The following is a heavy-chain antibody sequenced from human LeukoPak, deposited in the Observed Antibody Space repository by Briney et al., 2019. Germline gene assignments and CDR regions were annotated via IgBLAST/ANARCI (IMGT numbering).Heavy chain of an antibody. V-gene: IGHV4-59*01. CDR2: IYYSGST. Sequence: PGGSLRLSCAASGFTFSSYEMNWVRQAPGKGLEWIGYIYYSGSTNYNPSLKSRVTISVDTSKNQFSLKLSSVTAADTAVYYCARDRGSHTARWLEGLRDWGQGTLVTVSS. CDR1: GFTFSSYE. D-gene: IGHD5-18*01. CDR3: ARDRGSHTARWLEGLRD. J-gene: IGHJ4*02.